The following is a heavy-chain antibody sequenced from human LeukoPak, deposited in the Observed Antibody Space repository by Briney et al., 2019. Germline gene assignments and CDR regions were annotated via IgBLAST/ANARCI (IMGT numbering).Heavy chain of an antibody. Sequence: GGSLRLSCAASGFTFSSYGMHWVRQAPGKGLEWVAFIRYDGSNKYYADSVKGRFTISRDNSKNTLYLQMNSLRAEDTAVYYCAKLLSRYSYGYPDYWGQGTLVTVSS. J-gene: IGHJ4*02. V-gene: IGHV3-30*02. CDR2: IRYDGSNK. CDR3: AKLLSRYSYGYPDY. CDR1: GFTFSSYG. D-gene: IGHD5-18*01.